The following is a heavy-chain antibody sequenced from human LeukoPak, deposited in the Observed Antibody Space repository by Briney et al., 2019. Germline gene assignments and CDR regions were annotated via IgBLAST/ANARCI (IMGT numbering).Heavy chain of an antibody. Sequence: GGSLRLSCAASGFAFSSYWMSWVRQAPGKGLEWVANIKQDGSEKYYVDSMKGRFTISRDNAKNSLHLQMNSLRAEDTAVYYCAREVSGYYDSSGYYYPDHWGQGTLVTVSS. CDR3: AREVSGYYDSSGYYYPDH. V-gene: IGHV3-7*01. CDR1: GFAFSSYW. J-gene: IGHJ4*02. D-gene: IGHD3-22*01. CDR2: IKQDGSEK.